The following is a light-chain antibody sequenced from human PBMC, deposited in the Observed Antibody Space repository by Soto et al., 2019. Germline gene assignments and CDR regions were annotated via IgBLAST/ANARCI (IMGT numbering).Light chain of an antibody. CDR3: QHYNNWPPWT. CDR2: GAS. V-gene: IGKV3-15*01. J-gene: IGKJ1*01. Sequence: EIVMTQSPATLSVSPGARATLSCRASQSVTSNLAWYQQKPGQAPRLLIYGASTRATGIPARFSGSGSGTEFTLTISSLQSEDFAVYYCQHYNNWPPWTFGQGTKVETK. CDR1: QSVTSN.